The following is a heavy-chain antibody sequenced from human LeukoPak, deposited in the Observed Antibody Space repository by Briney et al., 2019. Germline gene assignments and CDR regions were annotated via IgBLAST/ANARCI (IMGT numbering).Heavy chain of an antibody. V-gene: IGHV3-74*01. CDR3: AKVTAVASTGALGY. D-gene: IGHD6-19*01. CDR2: INSDGSST. Sequence: GGSLRLSCAASGFTFSSYWMHWVRQAPGKGLVWVSRINSDGSSTTYADSVKDRFTIPRDNAKNTPYLQMNSLRADDTAVYYCAKVTAVASTGALGYWGQGTLVTVSS. J-gene: IGHJ4*02. CDR1: GFTFSSYW.